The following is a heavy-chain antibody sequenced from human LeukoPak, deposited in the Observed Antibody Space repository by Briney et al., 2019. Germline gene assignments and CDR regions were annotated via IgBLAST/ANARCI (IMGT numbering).Heavy chain of an antibody. Sequence: SETLSLTCTVSGGSISSSSYYWGWIRQPPGKGLEWIGSNYYSGSTYYNPSLKSRVTISVDTSKNQFSLRLSSVTAADTAVYYCASYCSGGSCYLDAFDIWGQGTVVTVSS. D-gene: IGHD2-15*01. CDR1: GGSISSSSYY. J-gene: IGHJ3*02. V-gene: IGHV4-39*01. CDR2: NYYSGST. CDR3: ASYCSGGSCYLDAFDI.